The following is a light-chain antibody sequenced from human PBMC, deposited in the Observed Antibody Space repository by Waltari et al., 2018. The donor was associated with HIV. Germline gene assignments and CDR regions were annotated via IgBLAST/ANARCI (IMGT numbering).Light chain of an antibody. V-gene: IGLV2-23*02. Sequence: QSALTQPASVSGSPGQSITISCTRTFSDVGSYNLVSWYQKHPGEAPKIMIYEVTKLPAGVSSRFSGSKSGNTAFLTSFGLQGEDEADYYCCSYAGSRIHVVFGGGTQLTVL. CDR3: CSYAGSRIHVV. CDR2: EVT. CDR1: FSDVGSYNL. J-gene: IGLJ2*01.